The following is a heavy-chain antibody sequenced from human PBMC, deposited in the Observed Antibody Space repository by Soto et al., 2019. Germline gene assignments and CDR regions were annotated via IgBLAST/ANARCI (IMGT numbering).Heavy chain of an antibody. CDR1: GYTFTTYG. CDR3: ERAHHYYDSSGYYAY. D-gene: IGHD3-22*01. J-gene: IGHJ4*02. Sequence: ASVKVSCKASGYTFTTYGISWVRQAPGQGLEWMGWISVYNGNTNYAQKLQGRVTMTTDTSTSTAYMELRSLRSDDTAVYYCERAHHYYDSSGYYAYWGQGTLVTVS. CDR2: ISVYNGNT. V-gene: IGHV1-18*01.